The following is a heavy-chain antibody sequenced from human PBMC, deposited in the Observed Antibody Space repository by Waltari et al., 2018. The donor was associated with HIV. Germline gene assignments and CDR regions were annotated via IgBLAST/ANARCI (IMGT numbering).Heavy chain of an antibody. D-gene: IGHD3-22*01. V-gene: IGHV3-21*01. CDR2: ISSSSSYI. CDR3: ARDPANYYDSSGYPYFDL. Sequence: EVQLVESGGGLVKPGGSLRLSCAASGFTFSSYSMNWVSQAQGKGLEWVSSISSSSSYIYYADSVKGRFTISRDNAKNSLYLQMNSLRAEDTAVYYCARDPANYYDSSGYPYFDLWGRGTLVTASS. J-gene: IGHJ2*01. CDR1: GFTFSSYS.